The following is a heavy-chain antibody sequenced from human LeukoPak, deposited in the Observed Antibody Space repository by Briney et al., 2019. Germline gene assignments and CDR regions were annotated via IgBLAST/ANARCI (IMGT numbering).Heavy chain of an antibody. V-gene: IGHV1-18*01. CDR2: ISAYNGNT. CDR3: ARARSYYYDSSDLDY. D-gene: IGHD3-22*01. Sequence: ASVKVSCTASGYTFTSYGISWVRQAPGQGLEWMGWISAYNGNTNYAQKLQGRVTMTTDTSTSTAYMELRSLRSDDTAVYYCARARSYYYDSSDLDYWGQGTLVTVSS. J-gene: IGHJ4*02. CDR1: GYTFTSYG.